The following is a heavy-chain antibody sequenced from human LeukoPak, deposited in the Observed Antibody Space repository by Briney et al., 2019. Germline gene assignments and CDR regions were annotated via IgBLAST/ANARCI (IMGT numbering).Heavy chain of an antibody. Sequence: SETLSLPCTVSGGPTTSYYWSWIRQPPGKGLEWIGYIYYSGSTNYNPSLKSRVTISVDTSKNQFSLKLSSLTAADTAVFYCARDTSGYTRGSFDYWGQGTLVTVSS. CDR3: ARDTSGYTRGSFDY. J-gene: IGHJ4*02. CDR1: GGPTTSYY. CDR2: IYYSGST. V-gene: IGHV4-59*01. D-gene: IGHD3-22*01.